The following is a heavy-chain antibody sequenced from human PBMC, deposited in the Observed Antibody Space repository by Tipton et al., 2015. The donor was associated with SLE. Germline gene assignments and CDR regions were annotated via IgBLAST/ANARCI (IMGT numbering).Heavy chain of an antibody. J-gene: IGHJ4*02. CDR1: GGTFSSHT. D-gene: IGHD1-1*01. Sequence: QSGAEVKKPGSSVKVSCKASGGTFSSHTINWVRQAPGQGLEWMGRIIPILGKTNYAQKFQGRVAIIADKSTSTAYMELSSLRSEDTAVYYCASGDTTGTTEFWGQGTLVTVSS. CDR2: IIPILGKT. CDR3: ASGDTTGTTEF. V-gene: IGHV1-69*02.